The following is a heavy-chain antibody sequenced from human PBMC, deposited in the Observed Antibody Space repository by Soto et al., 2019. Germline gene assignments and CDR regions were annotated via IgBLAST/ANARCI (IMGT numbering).Heavy chain of an antibody. D-gene: IGHD2-8*01. CDR1: GFTFSSYG. J-gene: IGHJ4*02. Sequence: PGGSLRLSCAASGFTFSSYGMGWVRQAPGKGLEWVSSISANGGDTYYADSVKGRFTVSRDNSKNTLYLQMSSLRAEDTAVYYCAKPPDCSNGVCYIVYFDHWGPGTLVTVSS. V-gene: IGHV3-23*01. CDR2: ISANGGDT. CDR3: AKPPDCSNGVCYIVYFDH.